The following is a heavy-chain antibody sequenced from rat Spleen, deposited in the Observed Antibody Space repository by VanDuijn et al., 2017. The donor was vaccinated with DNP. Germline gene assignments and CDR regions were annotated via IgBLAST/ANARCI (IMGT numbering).Heavy chain of an antibody. V-gene: IGHV4-2*01. J-gene: IGHJ2*01. Sequence: EVQLVESGGGLVQPGRSLKLSCAASGFNFNDYWMGWVRQAPGKGLEWIGEINKDSRTINYNPSLKDKFTISRDNVRNTLYLEMSKLGSEDTAIYFCAREGYYDGSYFPYYFDYWGQGVMVTVSS. CDR1: GFNFNDYW. CDR3: AREGYYDGSYFPYYFDY. D-gene: IGHD1-12*02. CDR2: INKDSRTI.